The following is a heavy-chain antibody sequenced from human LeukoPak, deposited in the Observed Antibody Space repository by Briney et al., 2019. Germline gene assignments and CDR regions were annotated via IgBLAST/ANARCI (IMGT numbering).Heavy chain of an antibody. CDR3: ARRPVFESYCGGDCYSP. Sequence: TGGSLRLSCAASGFTFSSYAMSWIRQPPGKGLEWIGYIYYSGSTNYNPSLKSRVTISVDTSKNQFSLKLSSVTAADTAVYYCARRPVFESYCGGDCYSPWGQGTLVTVSS. CDR2: IYYSGST. J-gene: IGHJ5*02. CDR1: GFTFSSYA. V-gene: IGHV4-59*08. D-gene: IGHD2-21*02.